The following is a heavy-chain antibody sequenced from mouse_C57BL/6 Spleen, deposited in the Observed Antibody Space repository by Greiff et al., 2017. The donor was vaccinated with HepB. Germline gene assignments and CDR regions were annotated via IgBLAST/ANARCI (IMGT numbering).Heavy chain of an antibody. D-gene: IGHD1-1*01. J-gene: IGHJ4*01. CDR1: GYTFTSYW. Sequence: VQLQQPGAELVMPGASVKLSCKASGYTFTSYWMHWVKQRPGQGLEWIGEIDPSDSYTNYNQKFKGKSTLTVDKSSSTAYMQLSSLTSEDSAVYYCARSGTTVFIDYWGQGTSVTVSS. CDR3: ARSGTTVFIDY. V-gene: IGHV1-69*01. CDR2: IDPSDSYT.